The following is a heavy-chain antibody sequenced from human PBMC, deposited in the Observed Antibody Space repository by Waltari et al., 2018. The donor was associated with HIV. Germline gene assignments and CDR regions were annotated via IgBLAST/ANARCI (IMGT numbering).Heavy chain of an antibody. V-gene: IGHV5-10-1*01. CDR3: AKLRSGSYDWFDP. CDR2: IDPWHSYT. CDR1: GYSSTSYW. Sequence: EVQLVQSGAEVKKTGASLRISCKGSGYSSTSYWISWVRKMPGKGLEWTGRIDPWHSYTNYSPSFQGHVTISADKSISTAYLQWSSLKASDTAMYYCAKLRSGSYDWFDPWGQGTLVTVSS. J-gene: IGHJ5*02. D-gene: IGHD3-10*01.